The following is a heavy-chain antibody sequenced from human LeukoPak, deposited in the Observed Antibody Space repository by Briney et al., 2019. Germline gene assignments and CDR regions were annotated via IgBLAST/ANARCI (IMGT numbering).Heavy chain of an antibody. CDR3: AKDRASYSSGCYGH. D-gene: IGHD6-19*01. CDR1: GVTFSNSA. Sequence: PGGSLRLSCAASGVTFSNSAMSWVRQAPGKGLEWVSAISGSGGSTYYADSVKGRFTISRDNSKNTLYLQMNSLRAEDTAVYYCAKDRASYSSGCYGHWGQGTLVTVSS. V-gene: IGHV3-23*01. J-gene: IGHJ4*02. CDR2: ISGSGGST.